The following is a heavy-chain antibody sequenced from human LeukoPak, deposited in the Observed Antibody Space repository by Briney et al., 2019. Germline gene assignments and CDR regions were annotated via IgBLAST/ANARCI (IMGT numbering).Heavy chain of an antibody. D-gene: IGHD3-9*01. J-gene: IGHJ4*02. CDR2: ISGSGGST. V-gene: IGHV3-23*01. CDR3: AKDPYYDILTGTYFDY. Sequence: GALRLSCAASGFTFSSYAMSWARQAPGKGLEWVSAISGSGGSTYYADSVKGRFTIPRDNSKNTLYLQMNSLRAEDTAVYYCAKDPYYDILTGTYFDYWGQGTLVTVSS. CDR1: GFTFSSYA.